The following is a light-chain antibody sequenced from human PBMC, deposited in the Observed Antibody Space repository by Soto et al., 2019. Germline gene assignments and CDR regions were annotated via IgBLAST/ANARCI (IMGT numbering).Light chain of an antibody. Sequence: QAVVTQEPSFSVSPGGTVTLTCGLSSGPVFTSSYPNWYQRTPGQAPRTLIFNTNTRSSGVPDRFSGSILGDKAALTITGAQADDDSYYYCLLYLGGGIWVFGGGTKVTVL. CDR2: NTN. CDR1: SGPVFTSSY. J-gene: IGLJ3*02. V-gene: IGLV8-61*01. CDR3: LLYLGGGIWV.